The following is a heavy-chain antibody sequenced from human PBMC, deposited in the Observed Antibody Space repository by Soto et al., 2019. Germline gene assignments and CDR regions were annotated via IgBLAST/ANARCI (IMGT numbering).Heavy chain of an antibody. V-gene: IGHV4-34*01. Sequence: RASEPLSLTCAVYGGSFSGYYWSWIRQPPGKGLEWIGEINHSGSTNYNPSLKSRVTISVDTSKNQFSLNLSSVTAADTAVYYCARGSNRYYDSSGYYRTYYYYGMDVWGQGTTVTVSS. CDR1: GGSFSGYY. CDR2: INHSGST. D-gene: IGHD3-22*01. CDR3: ARGSNRYYDSSGYYRTYYYYGMDV. J-gene: IGHJ6*02.